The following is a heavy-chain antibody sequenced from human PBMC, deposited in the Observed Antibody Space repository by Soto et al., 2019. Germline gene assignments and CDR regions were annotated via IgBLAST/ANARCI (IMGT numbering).Heavy chain of an antibody. D-gene: IGHD6-19*01. Sequence: PGGSLRLSCAASGFTFGSYAMSWVRQAPGKGLEWVSAISGSGGSIYYADSVKGRFTISRDNSKNTLYLQMNSLRAEDTAVYYCAKAGIDEQWLVPFDYWGQGTLVTVSS. CDR1: GFTFGSYA. V-gene: IGHV3-23*01. J-gene: IGHJ4*02. CDR3: AKAGIDEQWLVPFDY. CDR2: ISGSGGSI.